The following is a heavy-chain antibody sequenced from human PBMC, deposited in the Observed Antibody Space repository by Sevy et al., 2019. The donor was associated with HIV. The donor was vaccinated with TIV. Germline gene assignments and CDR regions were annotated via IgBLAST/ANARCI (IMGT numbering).Heavy chain of an antibody. CDR3: ARDSSGYCDY. CDR1: GFTFSSYG. CDR2: IWYDGSNK. V-gene: IGHV3-33*01. J-gene: IGHJ4*02. Sequence: LSLTCAASGFTFSSYGMHWVRQAPGKGLVWVAVIWYDGSNKYYADSVKGRFTISRDNSKNTLYLQMNSLRAEDTAVYYCARDSSGYCDYWGQGTLVTVSS. D-gene: IGHD2-15*01.